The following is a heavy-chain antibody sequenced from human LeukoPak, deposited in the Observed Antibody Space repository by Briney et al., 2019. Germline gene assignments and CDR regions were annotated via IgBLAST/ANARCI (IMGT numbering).Heavy chain of an antibody. CDR1: GFAFSNYA. J-gene: IGHJ4*02. V-gene: IGHV3-23*01. Sequence: GGSLRLSCAASGFAFSNYAMSWVRQAPGKGLEWVSAISGGGGSAYYADSVKGRFTISRDNSENTLYLQMNSLRAEDTAVYYCAKPPRYCSSTSCSYFDYWGQGTLVTVSS. D-gene: IGHD2-2*01. CDR3: AKPPRYCSSTSCSYFDY. CDR2: ISGGGGSA.